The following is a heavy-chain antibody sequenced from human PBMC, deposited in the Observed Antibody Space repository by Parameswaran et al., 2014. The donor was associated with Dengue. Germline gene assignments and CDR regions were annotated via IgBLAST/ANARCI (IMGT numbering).Heavy chain of an antibody. J-gene: IGHJ5*02. V-gene: IGHV4-4*07. Sequence: ASETLSLTCTVSGGSISSYYWSWIRQPAGKGLEWIGRIYTSGSTNYNPSLKSRVTMSVDTSKNQFSLKLSSVTAADTAVYYCARVVSDYYGSGSYIQNWFDPWGQGTLVTVSS. CDR2: IYTSGST. CDR3: ARVVSDYYGSGSYIQNWFDP. CDR1: GGSISSYY. D-gene: IGHD3-10*01.